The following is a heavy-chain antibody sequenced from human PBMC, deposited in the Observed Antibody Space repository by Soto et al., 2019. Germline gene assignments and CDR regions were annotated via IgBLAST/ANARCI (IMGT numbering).Heavy chain of an antibody. CDR2: INAGNGNT. D-gene: IGHD3-3*01. J-gene: IGHJ6*02. V-gene: IGHV1-3*01. Sequence: QVQLVQSGAEVKKPGASVKVSCKASGYTFTSYAMHWVRQAPGQRLEWMGWINAGNGNTKYSQKFQGRVTITRDTSASTAYMELSSLRSEDTAVYYCARDRTNYDFWSGYAYYYYYYGMDVWGQGTTVTVSS. CDR1: GYTFTSYA. CDR3: ARDRTNYDFWSGYAYYYYYYGMDV.